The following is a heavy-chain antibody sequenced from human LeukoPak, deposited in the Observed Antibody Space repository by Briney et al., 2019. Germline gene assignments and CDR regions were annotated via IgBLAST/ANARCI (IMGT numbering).Heavy chain of an antibody. J-gene: IGHJ4*02. CDR2: ISAYNGNT. CDR3: AKGPVLGWYDRLEYY. Sequence: GASVKVSCKASGYTFTGYYMHWVRQAPGQGLEWMGWISAYNGNTNYAQKLQGRATMTTDTSTSTAYMELRSLRSDDTAVYYCAKGPVLGWYDRLEYYWGQGTLVTVSS. D-gene: IGHD6-19*01. V-gene: IGHV1-18*04. CDR1: GYTFTGYY.